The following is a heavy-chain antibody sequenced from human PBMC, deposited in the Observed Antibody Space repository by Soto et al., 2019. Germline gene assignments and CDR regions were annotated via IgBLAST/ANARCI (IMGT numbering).Heavy chain of an antibody. CDR2: ICDDGSDE. CDR3: AKDRSRAYDAMNV. Sequence: GGSLRLSCAASGFSFSTYAMNWVRQAPGKGLEWVALICDDGSDEYYADSVKGRFTISRDNSKSTLYLQMSSLRADGTAVYYCAKDRSRAYDAMNVWGWGTSVTVSS. D-gene: IGHD1-26*01. V-gene: IGHV3-33*06. J-gene: IGHJ6*04. CDR1: GFSFSTYA.